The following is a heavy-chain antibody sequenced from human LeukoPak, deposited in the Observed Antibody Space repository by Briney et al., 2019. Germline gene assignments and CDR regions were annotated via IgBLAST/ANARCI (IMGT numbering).Heavy chain of an antibody. J-gene: IGHJ6*03. CDR2: IIPIFGTA. V-gene: IGHV1-69*06. CDR3: ASITGSGGPMDV. D-gene: IGHD2-15*01. CDR1: GGTFSSYA. Sequence: SVKVSCKASGGTFSSYAISWVRQAPGQGLEWMGGIIPIFGTANYAQKFQGRVTITADKSTSTAYMELSSLRSEDTAVYYCASITGSGGPMDVWGKGTTVTVSS.